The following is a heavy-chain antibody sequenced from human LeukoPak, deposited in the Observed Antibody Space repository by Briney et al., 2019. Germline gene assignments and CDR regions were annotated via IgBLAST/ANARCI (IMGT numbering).Heavy chain of an antibody. CDR3: ARHRSPSSLSYFDI. V-gene: IGHV4-4*09. CDR1: GASISSYY. J-gene: IGHJ4*02. Sequence: SETLSLTCTVSGASISSYYWSWIRQPPGKGLEWIGYIDTSETTNYNPSLRSRVTISIDTSKNQFSLRLSSVTAADTAVYYCARHRSPSSLSYFDIWGQGTLVIVSS. CDR2: IDTSETT. D-gene: IGHD6-19*01.